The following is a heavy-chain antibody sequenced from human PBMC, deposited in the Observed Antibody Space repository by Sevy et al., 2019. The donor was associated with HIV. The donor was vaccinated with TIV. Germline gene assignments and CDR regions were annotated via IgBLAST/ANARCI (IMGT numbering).Heavy chain of an antibody. D-gene: IGHD6-19*01. CDR2: VFHSGGA. V-gene: IGHV4-39*01. J-gene: IGHJ5*02. CDR1: DGSITSGSYY. CDR3: VRRAVPGPRGIAA. Sequence: SETLSLTCSVSDGSITSGSYYWGWIRQPPGKALEWLGSVFHSGGADYNPFFRGRLTIAVDTSNHQFSLRLTSVTAADTASYYCVRRAVPGPRGIAAWSQGTLVTVSS.